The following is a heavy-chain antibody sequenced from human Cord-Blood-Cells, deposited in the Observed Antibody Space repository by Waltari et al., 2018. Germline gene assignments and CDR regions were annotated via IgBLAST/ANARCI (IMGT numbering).Heavy chain of an antibody. J-gene: IGHJ3*02. CDR3: ARGCYYYDSIGYAFDI. D-gene: IGHD3-22*01. Sequence: QVQLGQSGAEVKKPGYSVKVSCKASGGTFSSYAISGVRQAPGQGLEWMGGIIPIFGTANYAQKFQGRVTITADESTSTAYMELSSLRSEDTAVYYCARGCYYYDSIGYAFDIWGQGTMVTVSS. CDR2: IIPIFGTA. CDR1: GGTFSSYA. V-gene: IGHV1-69*01.